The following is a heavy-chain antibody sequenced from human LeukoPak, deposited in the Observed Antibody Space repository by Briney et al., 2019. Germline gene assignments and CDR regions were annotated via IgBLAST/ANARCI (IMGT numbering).Heavy chain of an antibody. CDR1: GGSISSYY. D-gene: IGHD5-18*01. CDR3: ARFRVDTAMAAFDY. J-gene: IGHJ4*02. Sequence: PSETLCLTCTVSGGSISSYYWSWIRQPPGKGLEWIGYIYYSGSTNYNPSLKSRVTISVDTSKNQFSLKLSSVTAADTAVYYCARFRVDTAMAAFDYWGQGTLVTVSS. CDR2: IYYSGST. V-gene: IGHV4-59*01.